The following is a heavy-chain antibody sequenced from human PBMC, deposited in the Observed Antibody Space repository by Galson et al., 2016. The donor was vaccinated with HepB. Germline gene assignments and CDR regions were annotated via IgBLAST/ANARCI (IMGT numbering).Heavy chain of an antibody. CDR3: ANHRG. D-gene: IGHD1-14*01. CDR1: GFTLRNYP. V-gene: IGHV3-7*03. Sequence: SLRLSCAASGFTLRNYPMSWVCQAPGKGLEWVANINQDGGEKYYVDSVKGRFTISRDNAKNSLYLQMNSLRAEDTAVFYCANHRGWGQGTLVTVSS. J-gene: IGHJ4*02. CDR2: INQDGGEK.